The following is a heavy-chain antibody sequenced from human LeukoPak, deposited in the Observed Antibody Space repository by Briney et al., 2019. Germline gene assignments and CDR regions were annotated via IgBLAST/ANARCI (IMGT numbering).Heavy chain of an antibody. CDR3: ARKTEAYYYDSSGPFDY. J-gene: IGHJ4*02. Sequence: ASVKVSCKASGYTFTSYGISWLRQAPGQGLEWMGWISAYNGNTNYAQKLQGRVTMTTDTSTSTAYMELRSLRSDDTAVYYCARKTEAYYYDSSGPFDYWGQGTLVTVSS. V-gene: IGHV1-18*01. D-gene: IGHD3-22*01. CDR2: ISAYNGNT. CDR1: GYTFTSYG.